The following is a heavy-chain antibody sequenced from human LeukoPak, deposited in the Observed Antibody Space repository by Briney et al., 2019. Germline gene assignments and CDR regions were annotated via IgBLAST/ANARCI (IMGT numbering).Heavy chain of an antibody. CDR2: INPNSGGT. D-gene: IGHD3-22*01. Sequence: ASVKVSCKASGYTFTGYYMHWVRQAPGQGLEWMGWINPNSGGTNYAPNFQDRVTMTRDTSIGTAYMELSRLRSDDTAVYYCAGERDSSAPYYFDYWGQGTLVTVSS. V-gene: IGHV1-2*02. CDR3: AGERDSSAPYYFDY. CDR1: GYTFTGYY. J-gene: IGHJ4*02.